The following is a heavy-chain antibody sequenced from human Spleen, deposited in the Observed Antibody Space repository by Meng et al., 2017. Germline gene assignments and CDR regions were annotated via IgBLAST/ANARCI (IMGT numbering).Heavy chain of an antibody. CDR1: GFTFSSYA. V-gene: IGHV3-30*01. D-gene: IGHD3-9*01. CDR2: ISYDGSNK. J-gene: IGHJ6*02. Sequence: GESLKISCAASGFTFSSYAMHWVRQAPGKGLEWVAVISYDGSNKYYADSVKGRFTISRDNSKNTLYLQMNSLRAEDTAVYYCARDKADILTGKVVYYGMDVWGQGTTVTVSS. CDR3: ARDKADILTGKVVYYGMDV.